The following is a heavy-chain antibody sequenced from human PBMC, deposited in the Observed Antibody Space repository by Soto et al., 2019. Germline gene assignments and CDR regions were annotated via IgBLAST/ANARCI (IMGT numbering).Heavy chain of an antibody. CDR2: ISYDGSNK. CDR1: GFAFSGYA. J-gene: IGHJ4*02. CDR3: ARDRDNCTNGVCYQFLFYY. V-gene: IGHV3-30-3*01. D-gene: IGHD2-8*01. Sequence: GGSLRLSCAASGFAFSGYAMHWVRQAPGKGLEWVAVISYDGSNKYYADSVKGRFTISRDNSKNTLYLQMNSLRAEDTAVYYSARDRDNCTNGVCYQFLFYYWGQGSLVTGS.